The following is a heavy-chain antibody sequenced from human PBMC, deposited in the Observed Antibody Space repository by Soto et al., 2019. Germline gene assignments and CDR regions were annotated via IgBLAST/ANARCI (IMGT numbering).Heavy chain of an antibody. J-gene: IGHJ6*02. CDR2: ISYDGSNK. V-gene: IGHV3-30-3*01. Sequence: QVQLVESGGGVVQPGRSLRLSCAASGFTFNGYGMHWVRQAPGKGLEWVAVISYDGSNKNYGDSVKGRLTISRDNSKNTLYLQIDSLRAEDTAVYYCVRNEGTGTNSNYYYTMDVWGHGTTVTVFS. CDR3: VRNEGTGTNSNYYYTMDV. CDR1: GFTFNGYG. D-gene: IGHD1-1*01.